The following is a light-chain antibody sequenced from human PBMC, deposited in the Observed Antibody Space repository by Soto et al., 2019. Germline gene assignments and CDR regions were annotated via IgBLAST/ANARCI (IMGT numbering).Light chain of an antibody. CDR3: HQYGSSPRT. CDR1: QTVTSSK. CDR2: GAS. Sequence: EIVLTQSPGTLSLYPGERATLSCRASQTVTSSKLAWYQQKPGQAPKVLIYGASSRTTGVTDRFTGSGSGTDFTLTISRLEPEDFGVYYCHQYGSSPRTFGPGTRVEIK. V-gene: IGKV3-20*01. J-gene: IGKJ1*01.